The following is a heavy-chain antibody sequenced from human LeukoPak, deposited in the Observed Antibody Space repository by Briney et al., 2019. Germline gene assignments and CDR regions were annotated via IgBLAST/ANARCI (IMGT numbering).Heavy chain of an antibody. CDR1: GGSISSGDYY. D-gene: IGHD2-15*01. CDR3: ARTYCSGGTCYGLDY. V-gene: IGHV4-30-4*08. J-gene: IGHJ4*02. Sequence: SETLSLTCTVSGGSISSGDYYWSWLRQPPGKGPEWIGYTHYSGRTYQNPSLKSRLTVSADTSKNQFSLRLSSVTAADTAVYYCARTYCSGGTCYGLDYWGQGTLVTVSS. CDR2: THYSGRT.